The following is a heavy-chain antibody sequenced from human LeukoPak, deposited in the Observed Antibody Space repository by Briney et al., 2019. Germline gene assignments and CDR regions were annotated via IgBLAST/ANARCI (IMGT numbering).Heavy chain of an antibody. CDR1: GFTFSTSY. CDR2: INEGGSST. Sequence: AGGSLRLSCAASGFTFSTSYMTWVRQAPGKGLEWVANINEGGSSTYYVDSVRGRFTISRDNGKNLLFLEMNSLRADDTAVYFCVQGGHFDFWGQGAPVTVSS. CDR3: VQGGHFDF. V-gene: IGHV3-7*01. D-gene: IGHD3-16*01. J-gene: IGHJ4*02.